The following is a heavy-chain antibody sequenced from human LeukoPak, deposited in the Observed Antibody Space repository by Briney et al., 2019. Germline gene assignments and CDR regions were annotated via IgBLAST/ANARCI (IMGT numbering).Heavy chain of an antibody. CDR3: AKDFRGYSYGETFDY. V-gene: IGHV3-30*02. D-gene: IGHD5-18*01. CDR2: IRYEGSNK. Sequence: SGGSVRLSCAASGFTFSWFGMDWVRQAPGKGLGWVAFIRYEGSNKYYADSVKGRFTISRDNSKNTLYLQMNSLRAEDTAVYYCAKDFRGYSYGETFDYWGQGTLVTVSS. J-gene: IGHJ4*02. CDR1: GFTFSWFG.